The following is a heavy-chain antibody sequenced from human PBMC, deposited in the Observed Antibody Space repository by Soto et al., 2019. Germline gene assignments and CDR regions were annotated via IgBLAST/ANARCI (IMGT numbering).Heavy chain of an antibody. J-gene: IGHJ6*02. Sequence: GGSLRLSCAASGFTFSSYGMHWVRQAPGKGLEWAAVIWYDGSNKYYADSVKGRFTISRDNSKNTLYLQMNSLRAEDTAVYYCARDHRGYCTNGVCFTGGGVYYYCGMDIWGQGTTVTVSS. CDR2: IWYDGSNK. V-gene: IGHV3-33*01. CDR3: ARDHRGYCTNGVCFTGGGVYYYCGMDI. D-gene: IGHD2-8*01. CDR1: GFTFSSYG.